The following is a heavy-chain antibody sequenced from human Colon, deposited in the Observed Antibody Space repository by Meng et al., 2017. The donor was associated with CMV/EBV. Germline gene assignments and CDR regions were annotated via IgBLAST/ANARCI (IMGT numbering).Heavy chain of an antibody. CDR1: GFIFSDHY. CDR3: ARDRAVHQF. V-gene: IGHV3-11*01. CDR2: ISNSGNSV. Sequence: LSLTCAASGFIFSDHYMSWIRQAPGKGLEWVAYISNSGNSVYYADSVRGRFTISRDNAKNSVYLQMNSLTAEDTAIYYCARDRAVHQFWGQGTLVTVSS. D-gene: IGHD5-24*01. J-gene: IGHJ4*02.